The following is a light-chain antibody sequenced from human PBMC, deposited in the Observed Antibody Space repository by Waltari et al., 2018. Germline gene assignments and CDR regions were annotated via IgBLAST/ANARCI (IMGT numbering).Light chain of an antibody. CDR3: YSAADSDPWV. CDR1: VLTTTY. CDR2: KDS. J-gene: IGLJ3*02. V-gene: IGLV3-27*01. Sequence: SYELTQPSSVSVSPGQTARITCSGYVLTTTYVRWFQQKPGQAPVLLIYKDSERPSVIPERFSGSSSGTTVTLTISGAQVEDEADYYCYSAADSDPWVFGGGTKLTVL.